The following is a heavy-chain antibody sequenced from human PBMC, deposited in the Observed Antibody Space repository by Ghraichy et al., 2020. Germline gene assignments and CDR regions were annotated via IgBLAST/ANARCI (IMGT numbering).Heavy chain of an antibody. Sequence: GGSLRLSCKASGFSFGSYWMGWVRQAPGKGLEWVANIKEDGSALYYVDSVKGRFTISRDNAKRSLFLQMSSLRGDDTAVYYCIRGVAAAGTSVDYWGQGALVTVSS. J-gene: IGHJ4*02. D-gene: IGHD6-25*01. CDR1: GFSFGSYW. CDR3: IRGVAAAGTSVDY. V-gene: IGHV3-7*03. CDR2: IKEDGSAL.